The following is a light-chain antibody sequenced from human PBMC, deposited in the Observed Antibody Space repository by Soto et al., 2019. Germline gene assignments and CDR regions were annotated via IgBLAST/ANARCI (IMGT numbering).Light chain of an antibody. Sequence: QSALTQPRSVSGSPGQSVTISCTGTTGDVGAYNFVSWYQHHPGKAPKLMIYDATKRPSGVPDRFSASKSSNTAFLTISGLQAEDEADYYCCSYAGSFTWVFGGGTKLTVL. CDR2: DAT. CDR3: CSYAGSFTWV. V-gene: IGLV2-11*01. J-gene: IGLJ3*02. CDR1: TGDVGAYNF.